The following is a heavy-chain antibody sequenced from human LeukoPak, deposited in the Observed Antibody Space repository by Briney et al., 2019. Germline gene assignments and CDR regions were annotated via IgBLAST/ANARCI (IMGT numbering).Heavy chain of an antibody. CDR1: GFTFSSYG. Sequence: GGSLRLSCAASGFTFSSYGMHWVRQAPGKGLEWVAVISYDGSNKYYADSVKGRFTISRDNSKNTLYLQMNSLRAEDTAVYYCARETEALDYWGQGTLVTVSS. J-gene: IGHJ4*02. CDR3: ARETEALDY. D-gene: IGHD2-21*02. CDR2: ISYDGSNK. V-gene: IGHV3-30*03.